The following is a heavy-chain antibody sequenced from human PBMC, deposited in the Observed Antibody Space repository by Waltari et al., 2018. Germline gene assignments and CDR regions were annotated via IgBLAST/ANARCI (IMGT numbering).Heavy chain of an antibody. Sequence: EEHLVESGGGLVQPGGSLRLSLPPPGSFFRIMEMNWIRQAPGKGLEWVSYIRSSGSTSYYADSAKGRFTISRDNAKNSLYLQMNSLRAEDTAVYYCARRDDYGDDPFWTWGQGTLVTVSS. D-gene: IGHD4-17*01. J-gene: IGHJ5*02. CDR2: IRSSGSTS. CDR3: ARRDDYGDDPFWT. V-gene: IGHV3-48*03. CDR1: GSFFRIME.